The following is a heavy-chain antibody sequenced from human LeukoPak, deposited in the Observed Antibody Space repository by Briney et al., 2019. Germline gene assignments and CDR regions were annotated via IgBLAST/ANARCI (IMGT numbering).Heavy chain of an antibody. Sequence: GGSLRLSCAASGFTFSSYAMSWVRQAPGKGLEWVSAISGSGGSTYCADSVKGRFTISRDNSKNTLYLQMNRRRAEDGAVYYCASTALASWHLDYWGQGTLVTVSS. CDR3: ASTALASWHLDY. J-gene: IGHJ4*02. CDR2: ISGSGGST. V-gene: IGHV3-23*01. D-gene: IGHD2-15*01. CDR1: GFTFSSYA.